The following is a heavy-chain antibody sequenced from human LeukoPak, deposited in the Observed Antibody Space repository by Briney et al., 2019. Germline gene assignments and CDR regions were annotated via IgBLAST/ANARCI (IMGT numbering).Heavy chain of an antibody. D-gene: IGHD3-10*01. CDR2: INHSGST. V-gene: IGHV4-34*01. Sequence: SETLSLTCAVYGGSFSGYYWSWIRQPPGKGLEWIGEINHSGSTNYNPSLKSRVTISVDTSKNQFSLELSSVTAADTAVYYCARGNYYGSGSQNNWFDPWGQGTLVTVSS. CDR1: GGSFSGYY. J-gene: IGHJ5*02. CDR3: ARGNYYGSGSQNNWFDP.